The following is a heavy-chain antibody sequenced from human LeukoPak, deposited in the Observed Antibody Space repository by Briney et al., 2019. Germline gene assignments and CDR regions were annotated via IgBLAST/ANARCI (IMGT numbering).Heavy chain of an antibody. CDR3: GSYFAGNY. D-gene: IGHD2/OR15-2a*01. J-gene: IGHJ4*03. CDR2: ISSSSSYI. Sequence: GGSLRLSCTVSGFTVSSNSMSWVRQAPGKGLEWVSPISSSSSYIYYADSVKGRFTISRDNAKNPLYLQMNSLRAEDTAVYYFGSYFAGNYWGQGTLGTVSS. CDR1: GFTVSSNS. V-gene: IGHV3-21*01.